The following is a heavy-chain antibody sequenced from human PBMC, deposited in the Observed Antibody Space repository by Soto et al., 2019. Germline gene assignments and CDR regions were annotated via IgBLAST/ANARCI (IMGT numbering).Heavy chain of an antibody. CDR3: AKPVGATTYYFDY. V-gene: IGHV3-23*01. D-gene: IGHD1-26*01. CDR1: GFTFSIYA. Sequence: QSGGSLRLSCASSGFTFSIYAMTWVRHAPGKGLEWVSAITNSADSTYYADSVKGRFTISRDNSKNTLYLQMNSLGPEDTAVYYCAKPVGATTYYFDYWGQGALVTVSS. J-gene: IGHJ4*02. CDR2: ITNSADST.